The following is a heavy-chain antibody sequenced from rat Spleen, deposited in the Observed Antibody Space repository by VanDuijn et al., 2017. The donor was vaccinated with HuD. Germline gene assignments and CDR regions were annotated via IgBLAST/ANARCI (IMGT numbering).Heavy chain of an antibody. J-gene: IGHJ3*01. CDR3: TSPFRWFAY. CDR1: GFSLISNS. Sequence: QVQLKESGPGLVQPSQTLSLICTVSGFSLISNSVHWVRQPPGKGLEWMGGLWGDGSTDFNSALKSRLSINRDTSKSQVFLKMNSLQTEDTAIYFCTSPFRWFAYWGQGTLVTVSS. CDR2: LWGDGST. V-gene: IGHV2-1*01.